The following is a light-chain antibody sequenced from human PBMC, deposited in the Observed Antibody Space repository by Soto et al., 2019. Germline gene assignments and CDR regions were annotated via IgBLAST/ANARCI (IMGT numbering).Light chain of an antibody. CDR3: QPYVSSVP. CDR1: QSVDSSF. Sequence: EIVLTQSPGSLSLSPGERATLSCRASQSVDSSFFAWYQKKPGQAPRLLIYGASKRATGIPDRFSGSGSGTDFTLTISSLEPEDFAVYYCQPYVSSVPFGQGPKVEI. V-gene: IGKV3-20*01. J-gene: IGKJ1*01. CDR2: GAS.